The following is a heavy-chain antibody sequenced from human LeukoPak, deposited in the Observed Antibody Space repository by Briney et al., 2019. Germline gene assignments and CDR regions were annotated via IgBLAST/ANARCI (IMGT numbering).Heavy chain of an antibody. CDR2: IDSDGITT. CDR1: GFTFTDYW. J-gene: IGHJ5*02. V-gene: IGHV3-74*01. Sequence: PGGSLTLSCAASGFTFTDYWMHWVRRVPGKGLVWVSRIDSDGITTSYADSVKGRFTISRDNAKNTLYLQMNGLRVEDTAVYYCTRDRLGFDPWGQGTLVTVSS. CDR3: TRDRLGFDP.